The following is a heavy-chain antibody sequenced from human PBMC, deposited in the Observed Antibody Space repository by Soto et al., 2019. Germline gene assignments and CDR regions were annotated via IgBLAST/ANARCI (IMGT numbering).Heavy chain of an antibody. Sequence: EVQLVESGGGLVKPGGSLRLSCAASGFTFSNAWMSWVRQAPGKGLEWVGRIKSKTDGGTTDYAAPVKGRFTISRDDSKNTLYLQMNSLKTEDTAVYYCTTGLPPIITMVRGVIIEQDYWGQGTLVTVSS. CDR2: IKSKTDGGTT. V-gene: IGHV3-15*01. CDR1: GFTFSNAW. J-gene: IGHJ4*02. D-gene: IGHD3-10*01. CDR3: TTGLPPIITMVRGVIIEQDY.